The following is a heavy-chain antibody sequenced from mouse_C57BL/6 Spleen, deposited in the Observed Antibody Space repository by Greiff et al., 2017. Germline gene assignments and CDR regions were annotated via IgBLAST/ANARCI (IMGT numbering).Heavy chain of an antibody. CDR2: INPSNGGT. J-gene: IGHJ4*01. CDR1: GYTFTSYW. V-gene: IGHV1-53*01. CDR3: ADSSVPYYYAMDY. Sequence: VQLQQPGTELVKPGASVKLSCKASGYTFTSYWMHWVKQRPGQGLEWIGNINPSNGGTNYNEKFKSKATLTVDKSSSTAYMQLSSLTSEDSAVXYCADSSVPYYYAMDYWGQGTSVTVSS. D-gene: IGHD3-2*02.